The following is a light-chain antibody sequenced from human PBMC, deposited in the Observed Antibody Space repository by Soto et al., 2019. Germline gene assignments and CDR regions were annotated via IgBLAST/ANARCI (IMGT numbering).Light chain of an antibody. J-gene: IGLJ2*01. CDR2: QDY. Sequence: QSVLTQPPSVSAAPGQRVTISCSGSISNIGNGYVSWYQQLPGTVPKLLIYQDYKRPSGIPDRFYGSKSGTSANLGITGLQTGDEADYYCGTWDSGLSAGVFGGGTQLTVL. V-gene: IGLV1-51*02. CDR1: ISNIGNGY. CDR3: GTWDSGLSAGV.